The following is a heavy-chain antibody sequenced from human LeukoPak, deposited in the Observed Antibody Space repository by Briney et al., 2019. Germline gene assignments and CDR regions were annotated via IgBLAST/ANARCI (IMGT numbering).Heavy chain of an antibody. D-gene: IGHD6-6*01. CDR2: IYHSGSA. J-gene: IGHJ4*02. CDR1: GGSISSRNW. V-gene: IGHV4-4*02. CDR3: GRELGPYGSSY. Sequence: SGTLSLTCAVSGGSISSRNWWNWVRQPPGKGLEWIGEIYHSGSANYNASLKSRVALSVDKSKNQFSLKLSSVTAADTAVYYCGRELGPYGSSYGGQGILVTVSS.